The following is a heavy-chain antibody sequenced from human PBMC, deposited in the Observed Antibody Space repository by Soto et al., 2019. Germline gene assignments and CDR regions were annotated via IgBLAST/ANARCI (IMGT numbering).Heavy chain of an antibody. CDR3: AKGVITIFGVVSGHYFDY. Sequence: GGSLRLSCTASSFTFSNAWMHWVRQAPGKGLEWVGLIRSRTEGGTTDYAAPVKGRFAISRDNSKNTLYLQMNSLRAEDTAVYYCAKGVITIFGVVSGHYFDYWGQGTLVTVSS. J-gene: IGHJ4*02. CDR1: SFTFSNAW. CDR2: IRSRTEGGTT. V-gene: IGHV3-15*07. D-gene: IGHD3-3*01.